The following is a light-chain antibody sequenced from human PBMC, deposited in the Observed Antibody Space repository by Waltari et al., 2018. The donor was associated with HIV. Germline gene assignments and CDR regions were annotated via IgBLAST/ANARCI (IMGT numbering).Light chain of an antibody. CDR2: KDS. CDR1: RLPKLF. J-gene: IGLJ3*02. V-gene: IGLV3-25*03. Sequence: SSELTQPPSVSVSPGQTAYMTCSGDRLPKLFAHWYQQKPGQAPVLVIYKDSERPSGIPERFSGSSSGTTVTLTINRVQAEDEADYYCQSADSSDTWVFGGGTKLTV. CDR3: QSADSSDTWV.